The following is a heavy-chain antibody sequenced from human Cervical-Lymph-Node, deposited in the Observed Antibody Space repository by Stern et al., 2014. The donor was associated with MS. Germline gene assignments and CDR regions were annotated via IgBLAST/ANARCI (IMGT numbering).Heavy chain of an antibody. CDR1: GESISSYF. D-gene: IGHD7-27*01. CDR2: IHASGRS. Sequence: QLQLQASGPGLIKHSETLSLTCSVSGESISSYFWNWIRPPAGKGLEGLGRIHASGRSNQNPSLQSRVTMSVDMSKNEVSLRLISMTAADTAVYYCATISEKWGPSDAFEIWGQGALVTVSS. V-gene: IGHV4-4*07. J-gene: IGHJ3*02. CDR3: ATISEKWGPSDAFEI.